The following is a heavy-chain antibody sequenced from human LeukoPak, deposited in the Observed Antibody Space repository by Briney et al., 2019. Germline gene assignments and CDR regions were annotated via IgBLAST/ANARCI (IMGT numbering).Heavy chain of an antibody. J-gene: IGHJ4*02. CDR1: GGTFSSYA. D-gene: IGHD4-17*01. CDR3: ARDHPATVTSYYFDY. V-gene: IGHV1-69*13. CDR2: IIPIFGTA. Sequence: ASGKVSCKASGGTFSSYAISWVRQAPGQGLEWMGGIIPIFGTANYAQKFQGRVTITADESTSTAYMELSSLRSEDTAVYYCARDHPATVTSYYFDYWGQGTLVTVSS.